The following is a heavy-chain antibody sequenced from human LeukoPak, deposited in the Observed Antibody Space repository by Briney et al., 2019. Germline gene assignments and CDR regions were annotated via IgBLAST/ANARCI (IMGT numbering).Heavy chain of an antibody. CDR2: ISGSGGST. V-gene: IGHV3-23*01. J-gene: IGHJ6*02. Sequence: TGGSLRLSCAASGFTFSSYAMSWVRQAPGKGLEWVSAISGSGGSTYYADSVKGRFTISRDNSKNTLYLQMNSLRAEDTAVYYCAKDRVYYYDSSGYYYYYGMDVWGQGTTVTVSS. CDR1: GFTFSSYA. CDR3: AKDRVYYYDSSGYYYYYGMDV. D-gene: IGHD3-22*01.